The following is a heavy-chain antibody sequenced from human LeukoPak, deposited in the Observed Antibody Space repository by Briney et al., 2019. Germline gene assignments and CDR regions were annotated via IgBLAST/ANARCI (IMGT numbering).Heavy chain of an antibody. CDR3: ASMGDIVVVPAALDY. V-gene: IGHV1-69*13. CDR1: GGTFSSYA. CDR2: IIPIFGTA. Sequence: SVKVSCKASGGTFSSYAISWVRQAPGQGLERMGGIIPIFGTANYAQKFQGRVTITADESTSTAYMELSSLRSEDTAVYYCASMGDIVVVPAALDYWGQGTLVTVSS. D-gene: IGHD2-2*01. J-gene: IGHJ4*02.